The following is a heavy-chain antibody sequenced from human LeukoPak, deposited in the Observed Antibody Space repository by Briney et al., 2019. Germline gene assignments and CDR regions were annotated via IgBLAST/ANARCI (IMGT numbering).Heavy chain of an antibody. J-gene: IGHJ4*02. D-gene: IGHD3-10*01. Sequence: GASVKVSCKAFGYTFTSNYMHWVRQAPGQGPEWMGVISPSGGSTTYAQKFQGRVTLTRDMSTSTDYLELSSLRSGDTAVYYCARDGSGRVPEMSAPDYWGQGTLVTVSS. CDR2: ISPSGGST. CDR1: GYTFTSNY. CDR3: ARDGSGRVPEMSAPDY. V-gene: IGHV1-46*01.